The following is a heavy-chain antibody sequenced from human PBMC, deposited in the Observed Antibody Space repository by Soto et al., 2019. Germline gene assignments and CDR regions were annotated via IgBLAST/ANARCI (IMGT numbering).Heavy chain of an antibody. V-gene: IGHV1-18*01. CDR2: ISAFNGNT. CDR3: AIYGTDILPRVRYLDWLHPAEWDF. D-gene: IGHD3-9*01. CDR1: GDTFTSYG. J-gene: IGHJ4*02. Sequence: QVQLVQSGAEVKKPGASVKVSCKASGDTFTSYGISWVRQAPGQGLEWMGWISAFNGNTNYAHKLQGSVTMTTVTSTSTPYKKLRSLRSDYTAVSDWAIYGTDILPRVRYLDWLHPAEWDFGGEGALVTVSS.